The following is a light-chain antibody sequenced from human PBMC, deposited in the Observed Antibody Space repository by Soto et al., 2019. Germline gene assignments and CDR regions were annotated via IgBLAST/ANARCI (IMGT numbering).Light chain of an antibody. V-gene: IGKV3-15*01. CDR2: GAS. Sequence: EVVMTQSPATLSVSPGERATLSCRASQDVGRNLAWYQQKPGQAPRLLIYGASTRATGIPARFSGRGSGTEFTLTISSLQSEDFAVYYCQQYNNWPPRTFGQGTKLEIK. CDR1: QDVGRN. CDR3: QQYNNWPPRT. J-gene: IGKJ2*01.